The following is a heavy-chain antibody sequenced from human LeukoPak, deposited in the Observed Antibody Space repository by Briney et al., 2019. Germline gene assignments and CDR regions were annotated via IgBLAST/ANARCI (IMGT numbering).Heavy chain of an antibody. Sequence: GASVKVSCKASGYTFTSYDINWVRQATGQGLEWMGWMNPNSGNTGHAQKFQGRVTMTRDTSISTAYMELSSLRSEDTAVYYCARMSYYDSSGDNWFDPWGQGTLVTVSS. V-gene: IGHV1-8*01. CDR2: MNPNSGNT. CDR1: GYTFTSYD. J-gene: IGHJ5*02. CDR3: ARMSYYDSSGDNWFDP. D-gene: IGHD3-22*01.